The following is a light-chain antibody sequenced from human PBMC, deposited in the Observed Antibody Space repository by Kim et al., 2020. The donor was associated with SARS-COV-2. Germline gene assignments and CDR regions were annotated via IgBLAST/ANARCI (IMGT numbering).Light chain of an antibody. CDR1: SLRSFY. CDR3: NSRDNSGNHLTV. CDR2: GKD. V-gene: IGLV3-19*01. Sequence: LGQTVRITCQGDSLRSFYASWYQQKPGQAPVLVIYGKDNRPSGIPDRFSGSSSGNTASLTITGAQAEDEADYYCNSRDNSGNHLTVFGGGTQLTV. J-gene: IGLJ2*01.